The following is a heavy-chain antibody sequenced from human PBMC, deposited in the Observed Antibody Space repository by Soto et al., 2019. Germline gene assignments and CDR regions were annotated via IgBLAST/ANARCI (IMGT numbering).Heavy chain of an antibody. CDR2: ISGSGGST. CDR1: GFTFSSYA. D-gene: IGHD3-10*01. J-gene: IGHJ3*02. Sequence: PGGSLRLSCAASGFTFSSYAMSWVRQAPGKGLEWVSAISGSGGSTYYADSVKGRFTISRDNSKNTLYLQMNSLRAEDTAVYYCAKDMTVRGVIPDAFDIWGQGTMVTVSS. CDR3: AKDMTVRGVIPDAFDI. V-gene: IGHV3-23*01.